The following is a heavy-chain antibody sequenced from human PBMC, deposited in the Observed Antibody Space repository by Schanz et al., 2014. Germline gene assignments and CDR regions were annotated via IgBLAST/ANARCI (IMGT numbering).Heavy chain of an antibody. V-gene: IGHV1-18*01. CDR3: ARAKRFRDMDV. CDR2: ISAYNGNT. D-gene: IGHD3-3*01. Sequence: QVQLVQSGAEVKKPGASVKVSCKASGYTFTSYGINWVRQAPGQGLEWMGWISAYNGNTNYAQKVQGRVTMTTDTSSGTAYMELRNLRSDDTAVYYCARAKRFRDMDVWGQGTTVTVSS. CDR1: GYTFTSYG. J-gene: IGHJ6*02.